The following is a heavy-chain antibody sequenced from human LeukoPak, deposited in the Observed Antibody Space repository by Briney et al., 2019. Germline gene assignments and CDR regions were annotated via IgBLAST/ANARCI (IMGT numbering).Heavy chain of an antibody. CDR1: GFSFSTYW. CDR2: IKQDGSEK. D-gene: IGHD5-18*01. V-gene: IGHV3-7*03. CDR3: ARDRDTAVTHDAFDI. J-gene: IGHJ3*02. Sequence: GGSLRLSCVASGFSFSTYWMTWVRQAPGKGLEWVANIKQDGSEKYYVDSVKGRFTSSRDNAKNSLYLQMNRLRAEDTAVYYCARDRDTAVTHDAFDIWGQGTMVTVSS.